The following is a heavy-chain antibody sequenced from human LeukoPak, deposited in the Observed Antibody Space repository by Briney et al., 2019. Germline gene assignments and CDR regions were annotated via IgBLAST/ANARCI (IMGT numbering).Heavy chain of an antibody. CDR1: GFTFSSYS. J-gene: IGHJ4*02. CDR3: AREYYFDY. Sequence: PGGSLRLSCAASGFTFSSYSMNWVRQAPGKGLEWVSSISTGSSYIYYADSVKGRFTISRDNAKNSLYLQMNSLRAEDTAVYYCAREYYFDYWGQGTLVTVSS. CDR2: ISTGSSYI. V-gene: IGHV3-21*04.